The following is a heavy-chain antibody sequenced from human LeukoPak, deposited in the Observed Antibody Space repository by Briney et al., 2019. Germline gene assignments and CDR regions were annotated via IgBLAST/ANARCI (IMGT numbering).Heavy chain of an antibody. D-gene: IGHD3-9*01. CDR2: IKQDGSEK. V-gene: IGHV3-7*01. CDR3: ARVGYDILTGYYYFDY. J-gene: IGHJ4*02. CDR1: GFTFSSYW. Sequence: PGGSLRLSCAASGFTFSSYWMSWVRQAPGKGLEWVANIKQDGSEKYYVDSVKGRFTISRDNAKNSLYLQMNSLRAEDTAVYYCARVGYDILTGYYYFDYWGQGTPVTVSS.